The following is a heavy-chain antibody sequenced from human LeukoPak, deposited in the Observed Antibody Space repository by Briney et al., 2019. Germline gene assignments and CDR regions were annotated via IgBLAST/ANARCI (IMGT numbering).Heavy chain of an antibody. V-gene: IGHV3-9*03. CDR2: ISWNSGSI. CDR1: GFTFDDYA. D-gene: IGHD5-18*01. J-gene: IGHJ3*02. CDR3: AKDRGYSYGHDAFDI. Sequence: PGRSLRLSCAASGFTFDDYAMHWVRQTPKKGLEWVSGISWNSGSICYADSVKGRFIISRDNAKNSLYLQMNSLRAEDMALYYCAKDRGYSYGHDAFDIWRQATMVTVSS.